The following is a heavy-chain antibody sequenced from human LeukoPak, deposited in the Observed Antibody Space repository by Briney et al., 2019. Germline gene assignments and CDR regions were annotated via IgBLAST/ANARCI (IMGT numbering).Heavy chain of an antibody. D-gene: IGHD6-6*01. J-gene: IGHJ5*02. CDR2: INHSGST. CDR1: GGSISSGSYY. CDR3: ARRRSSSSVWFDP. V-gene: IGHV4-39*07. Sequence: SETLSLTCTVSGGSISSGSYYWSWIRQPPGKGLEWIGEINHSGSTNYNPSLKSRVTISVDTSKNQFSLKLSSVTAADTAVYYCARRRSSSSVWFDPWGQGTLVTVSS.